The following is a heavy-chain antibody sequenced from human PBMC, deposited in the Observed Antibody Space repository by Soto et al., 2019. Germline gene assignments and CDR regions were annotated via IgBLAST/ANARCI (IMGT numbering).Heavy chain of an antibody. Sequence: PSETLSLTCTVSGGSISSYYWSWFRQPPGKGLEWIGYIYYSGSTNYNPSLKSRVTISVDTSKNQFSLKLSSVTAADTAVYYCARDESSSGYWDQDAFDIRGQGTMVTLSS. CDR3: ARDESSSGYWDQDAFDI. CDR1: GGSISSYY. J-gene: IGHJ3*02. D-gene: IGHD3-22*01. CDR2: IYYSGST. V-gene: IGHV4-59*01.